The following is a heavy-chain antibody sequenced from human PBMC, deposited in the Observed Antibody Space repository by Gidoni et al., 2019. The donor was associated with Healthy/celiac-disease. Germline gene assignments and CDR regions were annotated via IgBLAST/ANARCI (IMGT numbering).Heavy chain of an antibody. Sequence: QVQLVQSGAEVKKPGASVTVSCKASGYTFTSYDINWVRQATGQGLEWMGWMNPNSGNTGYAQKFQGRVTMTRNTSISTAYMELSSLRSEDTAVYYCARGRGKYCSGGSCYIFNWFDPWGQGTLVTVSS. D-gene: IGHD2-15*01. CDR3: ARGRGKYCSGGSCYIFNWFDP. V-gene: IGHV1-8*01. CDR1: GYTFTSYD. CDR2: MNPNSGNT. J-gene: IGHJ5*02.